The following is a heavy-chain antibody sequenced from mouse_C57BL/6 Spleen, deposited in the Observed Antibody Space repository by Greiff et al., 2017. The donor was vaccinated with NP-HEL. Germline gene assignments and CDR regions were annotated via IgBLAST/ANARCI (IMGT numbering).Heavy chain of an antibody. J-gene: IGHJ4*01. D-gene: IGHD2-10*01. CDR2: IYPRSGNT. CDR3: ARNPTTVKEDAMDY. V-gene: IGHV1-81*01. Sequence: VQLVESGAELARPGASVKLSCKASGYTFTSYGISWVKQRTGQGLEWIGEIYPRSGNTYYNEKFKGKATLTVDKSSSTAYMELRSLTSEDSAVYFGARNPTTVKEDAMDYWGQGTSVTVSS. CDR1: GYTFTSYG.